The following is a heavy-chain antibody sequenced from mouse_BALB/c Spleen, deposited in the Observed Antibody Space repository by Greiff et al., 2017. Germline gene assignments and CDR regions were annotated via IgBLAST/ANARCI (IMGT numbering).Heavy chain of an antibody. V-gene: IGHV10-3*03. D-gene: IGHD1-2*01. Sequence: EVKLVESGGGLVQPKGSLKLSCAASGFTFNTYAMHWVCQAPGKGLEWVARIRSKSNNYATYYADSVKDRFTISRDDSQSMLYLQMNNLKTEDTAMYYCVRDRDYYGYDAMDYWGQGTSVTVSS. CDR1: GFTFNTYA. CDR2: IRSKSNNYAT. CDR3: VRDRDYYGYDAMDY. J-gene: IGHJ4*01.